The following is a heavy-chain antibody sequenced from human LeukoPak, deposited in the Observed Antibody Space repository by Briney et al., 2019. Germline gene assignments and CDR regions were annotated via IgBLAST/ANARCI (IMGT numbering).Heavy chain of an antibody. CDR2: ISSTGNSK. CDR1: RFTFSTYP. D-gene: IGHD1-14*01. V-gene: IGHV3-30-3*01. Sequence: GGSLRLSCAASRFTFSTYPIHWVRQAPAKGLEWVAVISSTGNSKYYADSVKGRFTISRGNSKNTLYLQMNNLRAEDTAVYYCARHNNNDMDVWGQGTTVTVSS. CDR3: ARHNNNDMDV. J-gene: IGHJ6*02.